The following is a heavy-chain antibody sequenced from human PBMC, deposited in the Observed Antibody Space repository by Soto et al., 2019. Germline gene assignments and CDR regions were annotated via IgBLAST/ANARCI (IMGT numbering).Heavy chain of an antibody. CDR2: IHPSGGGS. D-gene: IGHD2-21*02. J-gene: IGHJ4*02. Sequence: ASVKVSCKPSGYTLNTYYLHWVRQAPGQGLEWMGIIHPSGGGSSYAQKFLGRVTMTRDTSTSTVFMELSSLRSADTAVYYCARGGHIAVVTASFDYWGQGTLVTVSS. CDR3: ARGGHIAVVTASFDY. V-gene: IGHV1-46*02. CDR1: GYTLNTYY.